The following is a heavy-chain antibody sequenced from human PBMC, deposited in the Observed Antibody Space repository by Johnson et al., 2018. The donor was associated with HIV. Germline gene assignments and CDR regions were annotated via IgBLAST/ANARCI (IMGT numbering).Heavy chain of an antibody. CDR1: GFTFSSYA. J-gene: IGHJ3*02. Sequence: VQLVESGGGVVQHGRSLRLSCAASGFTFSSYAMHWVRQAPGKGLEWVAVISYDGSNKYFADSVKGRFTISRDNSKNTLYLQMKSLRGEDTAVYYCARRRRYGDYFADAFDIWGQGTMVTVSS. D-gene: IGHD4-17*01. CDR2: ISYDGSNK. CDR3: ARRRRYGDYFADAFDI. V-gene: IGHV3-30*04.